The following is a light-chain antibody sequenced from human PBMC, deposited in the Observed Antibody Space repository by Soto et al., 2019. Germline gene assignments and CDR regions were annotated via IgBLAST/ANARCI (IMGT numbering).Light chain of an antibody. Sequence: QSVLTQPPSASGTPGQRVPISCSGSSSNIGSNHVFWYQQLPGTAPKLLIYSNSQRPSGVPDRFSGSKSGTSASLASLAISGLRSEDEGDYFCASWDDSLSGVLFGGGTKLTVL. CDR3: ASWDDSLSGVL. J-gene: IGLJ2*01. CDR1: SSNIGSNH. CDR2: SNS. V-gene: IGLV1-47*02.